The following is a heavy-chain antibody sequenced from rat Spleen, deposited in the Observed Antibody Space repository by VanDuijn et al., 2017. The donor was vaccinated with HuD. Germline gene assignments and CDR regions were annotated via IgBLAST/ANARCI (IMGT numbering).Heavy chain of an antibody. CDR3: ATLGMDGYSHYYVMDA. J-gene: IGHJ4*01. D-gene: IGHD1-12*03. CDR1: GFTFSSYW. Sequence: EVQLVETGGGLVQPGRSLKLSCVASGFTFSSYWMYWVRQAPGKGLEWVSSITPGGSTTYYPDSVRGRFTISRDNAESTLYRQMYSLRSEDTATYYCATLGMDGYSHYYVMDAWGQGASVTVSS. V-gene: IGHV5-58*01. CDR2: ITPGGSTT.